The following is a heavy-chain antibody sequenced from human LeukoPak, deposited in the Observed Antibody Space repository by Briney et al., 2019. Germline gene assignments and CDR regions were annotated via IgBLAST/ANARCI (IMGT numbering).Heavy chain of an antibody. V-gene: IGHV5-51*01. D-gene: IGHD2-15*01. CDR3: ARLARYCSGGSCYSRVFKH. J-gene: IGHJ1*01. CDR1: GYSSTSYW. Sequence: GESLKVSCKGSGYSSTSYWIGWVRQMPGKGLEWMGIIYPGDSDTRYSPSFQGQVTISADKSISTAYLQWSSLKASDTAMYYCARLARYCSGGSCYSRVFKHWGQGTLVTVSS. CDR2: IYPGDSDT.